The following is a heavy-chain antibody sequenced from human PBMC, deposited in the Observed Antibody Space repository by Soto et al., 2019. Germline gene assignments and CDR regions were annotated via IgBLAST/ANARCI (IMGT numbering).Heavy chain of an antibody. Sequence: SETLSLTCAVYGGSFSGYYCSCVRHPPLKWLEWIGEINHSGSTNYNPSLKSRVTISVDTSKNQFSLKLSSVTAADTAVYYCARGRSSAAGFLEWFDNWFDPWGQGTLVTVSS. CDR1: GGSFSGYY. V-gene: IGHV4-34*01. CDR3: ARGRSSAAGFLEWFDNWFDP. J-gene: IGHJ5*02. CDR2: INHSGST. D-gene: IGHD3-3*01.